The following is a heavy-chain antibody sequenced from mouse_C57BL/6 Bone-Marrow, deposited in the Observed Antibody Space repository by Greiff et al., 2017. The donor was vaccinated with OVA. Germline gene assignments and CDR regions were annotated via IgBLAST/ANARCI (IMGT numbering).Heavy chain of an antibody. CDR3: ARKKSNYWYFDV. V-gene: IGHV1-20*01. CDR2: INPYNGDT. Sequence: VQLQQSGPELVKPGDSVKISCKASGYSFTGYFMNWVMQSHGKSLEWIGRINPYNGDTFYNQKFKGKATLTVDKSSSTAHMELRSLTSEDSAVYYCARKKSNYWYFDVWGTGTTVTVSS. D-gene: IGHD1-3*01. CDR1: GYSFTGYF. J-gene: IGHJ1*03.